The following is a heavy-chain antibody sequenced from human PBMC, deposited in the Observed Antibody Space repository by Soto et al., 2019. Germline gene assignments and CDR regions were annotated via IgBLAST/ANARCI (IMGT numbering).Heavy chain of an antibody. J-gene: IGHJ6*02. V-gene: IGHV1-69*13. CDR1: GGTFSSYA. Sequence: GASVKVSCKASGGTFSSYAISWVRQAPGQGLEWMGGIIPIFGTANYAQKFQGRVTITADESTSTAYMELNSLRSEDTAVYYCARVQAPYYYYYGMDVWGQGTTVTVSS. D-gene: IGHD1-1*01. CDR3: ARVQAPYYYYYGMDV. CDR2: IIPIFGTA.